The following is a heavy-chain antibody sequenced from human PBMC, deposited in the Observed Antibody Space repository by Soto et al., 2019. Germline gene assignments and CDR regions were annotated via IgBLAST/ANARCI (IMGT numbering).Heavy chain of an antibody. V-gene: IGHV3-7*03. Sequence: PGGSLRLSCAGSGLTFRNDWLSWVRQAPGKGLEWVANINQDGSERYYVDSVRGRFTISRDNVENSLYLQLDSLRPEDTAVYYCAVYGYGVSAAAYWGQGTLVTVSS. CDR3: AVYGYGVSAAAY. J-gene: IGHJ4*02. D-gene: IGHD4-17*01. CDR2: INQDGSER. CDR1: GLTFRNDW.